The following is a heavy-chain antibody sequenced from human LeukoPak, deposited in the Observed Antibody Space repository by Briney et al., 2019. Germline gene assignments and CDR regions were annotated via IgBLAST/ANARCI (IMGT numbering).Heavy chain of an antibody. Sequence: GGSLRLSCAASGFTFSSYWMSWVRQAPGKGLEWGANIKQDGSEKYYVDSVKGRFTIYRDNAKHSLYLQLNSLRAEDTALYYCARSPYTSGWYGVGYWGQGTLVTVSS. J-gene: IGHJ4*02. D-gene: IGHD6-19*01. CDR2: IKQDGSEK. CDR1: GFTFSSYW. V-gene: IGHV3-7*01. CDR3: ARSPYTSGWYGVGY.